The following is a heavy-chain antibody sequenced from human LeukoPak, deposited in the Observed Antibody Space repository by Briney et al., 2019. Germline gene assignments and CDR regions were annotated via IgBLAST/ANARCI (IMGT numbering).Heavy chain of an antibody. V-gene: IGHV3-23*01. CDR1: GFTFSSYA. J-gene: IGHJ4*02. CDR2: ISGGGGST. D-gene: IGHD3-22*01. Sequence: GSLRLSCAASGFTFSSYAMSWVRQAPGKGLEWVSAISGGGGSTHYADSVKGRFTISRDNSKNTLYLQMSSLRAGDTAVYYCAKSSYYDSSGYYREYYFDYWGQGTLVTVSS. CDR3: AKSSYYDSSGYYREYYFDY.